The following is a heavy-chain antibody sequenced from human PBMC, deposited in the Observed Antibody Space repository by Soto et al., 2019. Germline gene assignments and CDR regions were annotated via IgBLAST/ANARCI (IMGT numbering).Heavy chain of an antibody. V-gene: IGHV4-4*02. D-gene: IGHD5-12*01. CDR3: ASNRYGGYDFDS. CDR2: VAQSRFT. Sequence: QLQLQESGPGLVRPSGTLSLTCTVSNGSMASSLWWCWVRQSPGKGLEWIGEVAQSRFTSYNPSLKSRLTISQDRSRNQFSLRLTSVPAADTAVYHCASNRYGGYDFDSWGQGTLVTVSS. J-gene: IGHJ4*02. CDR1: NGSMASSLW.